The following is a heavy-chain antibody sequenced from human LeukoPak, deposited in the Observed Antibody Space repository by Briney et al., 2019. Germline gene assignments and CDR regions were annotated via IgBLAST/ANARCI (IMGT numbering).Heavy chain of an antibody. CDR2: IIPIFGTA. Sequence: GGSLRLSCAASGFTFSSYAISWVRQAPGQGLEWMGGIIPIFGTANYAQKFQGRVTITADESTSTAYMELSSLRSEDTAVYYCARDPLYYYGSGSYPITYYYYGMDVWGQGTTVTVSS. D-gene: IGHD3-10*01. J-gene: IGHJ6*02. CDR1: GFTFSSYA. V-gene: IGHV1-69*01. CDR3: ARDPLYYYGSGSYPITYYYYGMDV.